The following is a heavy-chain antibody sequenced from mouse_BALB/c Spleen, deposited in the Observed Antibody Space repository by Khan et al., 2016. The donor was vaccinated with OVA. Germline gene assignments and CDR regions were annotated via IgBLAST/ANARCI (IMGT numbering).Heavy chain of an antibody. J-gene: IGHJ3*01. CDR1: GYTFTDYA. V-gene: IGHV1S137*01. CDR3: GRGGTFAY. CDR2: ISPNYGAA. Sequence: QVQLQQSGAELVRPGVSVKISCRASGYTFTDYAMHWVKQRHAKSLEWIGVISPNYGAADYNQKFQGKASMTVDRSSSTVYMELARLTSEDSAIYYCGRGGTFAYWGQGTLVTVSA. D-gene: IGHD4-1*01.